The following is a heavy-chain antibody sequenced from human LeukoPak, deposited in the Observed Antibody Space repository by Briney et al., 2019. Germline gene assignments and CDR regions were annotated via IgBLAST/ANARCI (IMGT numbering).Heavy chain of an antibody. V-gene: IGHV3-48*01. Sequence: GGSLRLSCAASGFNFTRYNMNWVRQAPGKGLEHISYISSISRTIDNADSVKGRFTISRDNAKNSLYLQMNSLRAEDTAVYYCAGERKSNYYLDVWGKGTTVTVSS. J-gene: IGHJ6*03. CDR3: AGERKSNYYLDV. CDR1: GFNFTRYN. CDR2: ISSISRTI.